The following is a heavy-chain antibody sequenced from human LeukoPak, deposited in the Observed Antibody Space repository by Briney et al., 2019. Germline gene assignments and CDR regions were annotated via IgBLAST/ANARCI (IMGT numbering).Heavy chain of an antibody. D-gene: IGHD3-10*01. V-gene: IGHV3-7*01. CDR2: IKQDGSEK. CDR3: ARDGVRGLYYYYGMDV. CDR1: GFTFSSYW. Sequence: PGGSLRLSCAASGFTFSSYWMSWVRQAPGKGLEWVANIKQDGSEKYYVDSVKGRFTISRDNAKNSLYLQMNSLRAEDTAVYYCARDGVRGLYYYYGMDVWGQGTTVTVSS. J-gene: IGHJ6*02.